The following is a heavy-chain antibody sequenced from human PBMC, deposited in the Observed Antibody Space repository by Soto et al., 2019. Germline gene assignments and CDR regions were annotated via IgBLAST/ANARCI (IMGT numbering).Heavy chain of an antibody. D-gene: IGHD2-8*01. J-gene: IGHJ5*02. CDR2: IYPGGSDT. CDR1: GYSFTSYW. V-gene: IGHV5-51*01. CDR3: ARGDGYCTNGVCYANWFDP. Sequence: GESLKISCKGSGYSFTSYWIGWVRQMPGKGLEWMGIIYPGGSDTRYSPSFQGQVTISADKSISTAYLQWSSLKASDTAMYYCARGDGYCTNGVCYANWFDPWGQGTLVTVSS.